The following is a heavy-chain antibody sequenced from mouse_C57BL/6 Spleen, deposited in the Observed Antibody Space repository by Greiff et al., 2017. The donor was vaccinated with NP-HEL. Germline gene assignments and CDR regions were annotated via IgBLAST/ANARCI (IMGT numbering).Heavy chain of an antibody. CDR2: IYPGSGST. D-gene: IGHD2-4*01. V-gene: IGHV1-55*01. CDR3: ARFYDCDGLAMDY. Sequence: QVQLQQPGAELVKPGASVKMSCKASGYTFTSYWITWVKQRPGQGLEWIGDIYPGSGSTNYNEKFKSKATLTVDTSSSTAYMQLSSLTSEDSAVYYCARFYDCDGLAMDYWGQGTSVTVSS. J-gene: IGHJ4*01. CDR1: GYTFTSYW.